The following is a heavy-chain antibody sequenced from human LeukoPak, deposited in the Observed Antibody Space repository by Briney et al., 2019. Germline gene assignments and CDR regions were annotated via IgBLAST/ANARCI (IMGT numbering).Heavy chain of an antibody. CDR2: IDSDGSST. CDR3: ARGGYSYGYIDY. V-gene: IGHV3-74*01. CDR1: GFTFSSYW. J-gene: IGHJ4*02. Sequence: GGSLRLSCAASGFTFSSYWMHWVRQAPGKGLVWVSRIDSDGSSTSYADSVKGRFTISRDNAKNTLYLQMNSLRAEDTAVYYCARGGYSYGYIDYWGQGTLVTVSS. D-gene: IGHD5-18*01.